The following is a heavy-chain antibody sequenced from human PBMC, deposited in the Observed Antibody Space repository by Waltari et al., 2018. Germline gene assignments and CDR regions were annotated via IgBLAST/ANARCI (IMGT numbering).Heavy chain of an antibody. D-gene: IGHD3-3*01. V-gene: IGHV3-23*01. CDR1: GFTFSSYA. J-gene: IGHJ4*02. CDR2: ISGSGGST. CDR3: AKDVFGVVISAFSY. Sequence: EVQLLESGGGLVQPGGSLRLSCAASGFTFSSYAMSWVRPAPGKGLEWVSAISGSGGSTYYADAVKGRFTISRDNSKNTLYLQMNSLRAEDTAVYYCAKDVFGVVISAFSYWGQGTLVTVSS.